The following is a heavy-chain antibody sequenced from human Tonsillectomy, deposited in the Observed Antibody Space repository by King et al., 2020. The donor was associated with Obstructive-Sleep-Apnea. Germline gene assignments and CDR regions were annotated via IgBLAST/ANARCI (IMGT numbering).Heavy chain of an antibody. CDR1: GGSISSSSYY. J-gene: IGHJ4*02. Sequence: QLQESGPGLVKPSETLSLTCTVSGGSISSSSYYWVCIRQPPGKGLEWIGSIYYSGSTYYNPSLKSRVTISVDTSQTQFSLKLSSVTAADTAVYYCAQYSSSWHWGQGTLVTVSS. CDR2: IYYSGST. CDR3: AQYSSSWH. D-gene: IGHD6-13*01. V-gene: IGHV4-39*07.